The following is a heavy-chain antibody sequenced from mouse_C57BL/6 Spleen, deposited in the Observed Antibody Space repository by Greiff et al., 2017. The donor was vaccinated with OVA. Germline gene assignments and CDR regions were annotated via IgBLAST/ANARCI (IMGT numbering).Heavy chain of an antibody. CDR2: IDPSDSYT. CDR1: GYTFTSYW. D-gene: IGHD4-1*02. J-gene: IGHJ1*03. Sequence: QVQLQHPGAELVKPGASVKLSCKASGYTFTSYWMQWVNQRPGQGLEWIGEIDPSDSYTNYNQKFKGKATLTVDTSSSTAYMQRSSLTSEDSAVYYCARSTGTSGDWYFDVWGTGTTVTVSS. V-gene: IGHV1-50*01. CDR3: ARSTGTSGDWYFDV.